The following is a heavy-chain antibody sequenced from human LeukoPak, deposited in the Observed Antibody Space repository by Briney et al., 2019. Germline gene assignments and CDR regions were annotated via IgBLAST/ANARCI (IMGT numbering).Heavy chain of an antibody. Sequence: PSETLSLTCTVSGGSISSYYWSWIRQPAGKGLEWIGYIYYNGNTNYNPSLKSRVTISVDTSKNQLSLKQGSVTAADTAVYYCARQPWARGAYSFDYWGRGPLVTVSS. V-gene: IGHV4-59*08. CDR3: ARQPWARGAYSFDY. J-gene: IGHJ4*02. CDR2: IYYNGNT. D-gene: IGHD1-26*01. CDR1: GGSISSYY.